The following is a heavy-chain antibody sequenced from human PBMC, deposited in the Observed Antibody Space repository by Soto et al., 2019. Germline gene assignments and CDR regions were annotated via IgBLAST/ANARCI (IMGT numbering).Heavy chain of an antibody. V-gene: IGHV3-72*01. J-gene: IGHJ4*01. CDR1: GFTFSDHY. Sequence: EVQLVESGGGLVQPGGSLRLSCAASGFTFSDHYMDWVRQAPGTGLEWVGRIRNKRYDYTKVYAASVKGRFTISRDESQSAVFLQIKRPRTEDTAVYYWATSRPTNNWSGCDYWGHGNLVSVSS. D-gene: IGHD1-1*01. CDR3: ATSRPTNNWSGCDY. CDR2: IRNKRYDYTK.